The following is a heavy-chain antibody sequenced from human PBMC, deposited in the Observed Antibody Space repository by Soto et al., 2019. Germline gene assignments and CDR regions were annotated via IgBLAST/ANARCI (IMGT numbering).Heavy chain of an antibody. CDR3: ARVGQYGDYGGHYFDY. CDR1: GFTFSDYY. D-gene: IGHD4-17*01. Sequence: GGSLRLSCAASGFTFSDYYMSWIRQAPGKGLEWVSYISSSSYTNYADSVKGRFTISRDNAKNSLYLQMNSLRAEDTAVYYCARVGQYGDYGGHYFDYWGQGTLVTVSS. CDR2: ISSSSYT. J-gene: IGHJ4*02. V-gene: IGHV3-11*06.